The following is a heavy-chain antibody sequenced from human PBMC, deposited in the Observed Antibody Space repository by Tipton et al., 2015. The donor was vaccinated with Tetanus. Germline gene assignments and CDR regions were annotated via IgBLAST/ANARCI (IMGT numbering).Heavy chain of an antibody. Sequence: TLSLTCIVSGGSISTYYWSWIRQRPGRGLEWVGYVHYTGKDHYNPSLRSRVTLSVDTSKNQFSLQMSSVTAADTAVYYCARIGWPENNKPGFDIWGQGAMVSVSS. J-gene: IGHJ3*02. CDR1: GGSISTYY. CDR3: ARIGWPENNKPGFDI. V-gene: IGHV4-59*13. D-gene: IGHD1/OR15-1a*01. CDR2: VHYTGKD.